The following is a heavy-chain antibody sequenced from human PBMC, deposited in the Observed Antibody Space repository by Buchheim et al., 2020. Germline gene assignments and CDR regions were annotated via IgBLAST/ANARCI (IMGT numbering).Heavy chain of an antibody. J-gene: IGHJ6*02. CDR3: AKGGYCSGGSCPLYYYGMDV. CDR2: IRYDGSNK. V-gene: IGHV3-30*02. Sequence: QVQLVESGGGVVQPGRSLRLSCAASGFTFSSYGMHWVRQAPGKGLEWVAFIRYDGSNKYYADSVKGRFTISRDNSKNTLYLQMNSLRAEDTAVYYCAKGGYCSGGSCPLYYYGMDVWGQGTT. D-gene: IGHD2-15*01. CDR1: GFTFSSYG.